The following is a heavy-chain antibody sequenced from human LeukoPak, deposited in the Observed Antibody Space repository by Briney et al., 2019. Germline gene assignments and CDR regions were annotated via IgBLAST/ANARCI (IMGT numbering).Heavy chain of an antibody. CDR2: IYYTGIT. V-gene: IGHV4-59*01. J-gene: IGHJ4*02. CDR3: ARYCRDGGCYDY. D-gene: IGHD2-15*01. Sequence: SETLSLTCTVSGVSINSYYWSWMRQPPGKGLEWIGYIYYTGITKYNPSLKSRVTISVDTSKNQFSLKLSSVTAADTAVYYCARYCRDGGCYDYWGQGILVTVSS. CDR1: GVSINSYY.